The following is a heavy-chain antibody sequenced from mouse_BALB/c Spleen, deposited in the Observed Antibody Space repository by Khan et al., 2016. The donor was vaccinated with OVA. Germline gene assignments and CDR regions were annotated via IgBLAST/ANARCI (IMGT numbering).Heavy chain of an antibody. CDR2: INTYIGEP. CDR1: GYTFTNYG. CDR3: ARSNGNYWFAY. J-gene: IGHJ3*01. D-gene: IGHD2-1*01. V-gene: IGHV9-3-1*01. Sequence: QIQLVQSGPELKKPGETVKISCRASGYTFTNYGVNWVKQAPGQGLKWMGWINTYIGEPTYADDFKGRFAFSLETSASTAYLQINNLKNEDTATYFCARSNGNYWFAYWGQGTLVTVSA.